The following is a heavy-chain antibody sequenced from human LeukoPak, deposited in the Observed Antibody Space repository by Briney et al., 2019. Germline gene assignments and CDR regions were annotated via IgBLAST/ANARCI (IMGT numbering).Heavy chain of an antibody. J-gene: IGHJ4*02. CDR3: AKHTPGIAAAGIAFDY. D-gene: IGHD6-13*01. Sequence: GGSLRLSCAASGFTFSSYAMSWVRQAPGKGLEWVSAISGSGGSTYYADSVKGRFTISRDNSKNTLYLQMNSLRAEDTAVYYCAKHTPGIAAAGIAFDYWGQGTLVTVSS. V-gene: IGHV3-23*01. CDR2: ISGSGGST. CDR1: GFTFSSYA.